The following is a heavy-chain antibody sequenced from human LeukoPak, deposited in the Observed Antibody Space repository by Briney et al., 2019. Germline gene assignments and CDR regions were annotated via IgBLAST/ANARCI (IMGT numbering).Heavy chain of an antibody. J-gene: IGHJ4*02. Sequence: SETLSLTCTVSGGSISSSSYYWGWIRQPPGKGLEWIGSIYYTGSTHYNPSLKSRVTISVDTSKNHFSLKLNSVTAADTAVYYCARDRALGSGKYYFDYWGQGTPVTVSS. CDR1: GGSISSSSYY. CDR2: IYYTGST. D-gene: IGHD3-16*01. CDR3: ARDRALGSGKYYFDY. V-gene: IGHV4-39*07.